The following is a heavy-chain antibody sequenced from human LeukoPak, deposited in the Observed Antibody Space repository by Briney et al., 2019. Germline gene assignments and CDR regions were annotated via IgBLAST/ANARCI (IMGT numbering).Heavy chain of an antibody. V-gene: IGHV4-59*06. CDR1: GGSISSYY. Sequence: PSETLSLTCTVSGGSISSYYWSWVRQPAGKGLEWIGYIYYSGSTYYNPSLKSRVTISVDTSKNQFSLKLSSVTAADTAVYYCARDMVRGVITRRWFDPWGQGTLVTVSS. CDR2: IYYSGST. D-gene: IGHD3-10*01. J-gene: IGHJ5*02. CDR3: ARDMVRGVITRRWFDP.